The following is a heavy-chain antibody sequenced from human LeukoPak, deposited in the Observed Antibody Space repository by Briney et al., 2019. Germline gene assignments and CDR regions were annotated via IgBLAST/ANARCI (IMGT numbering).Heavy chain of an antibody. CDR3: ARQLSGWYDADPY. CDR1: GFTFSRYW. J-gene: IGHJ4*02. D-gene: IGHD6-19*01. Sequence: GGSLRLSCAASGFTFSRYWMSWVRQAPGKGLEWVANIKEDGSRNHYVDSVKGRVTISRDNAKNSLYLQMSSLRAEDTAVYYCARQLSGWYDADPYWGQGTLVTVSS. CDR2: IKEDGSRN. V-gene: IGHV3-7*05.